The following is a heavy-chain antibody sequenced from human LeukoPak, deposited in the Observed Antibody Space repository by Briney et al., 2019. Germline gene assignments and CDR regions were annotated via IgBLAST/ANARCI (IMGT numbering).Heavy chain of an antibody. CDR3: ARGAVAIRGNWFDP. CDR1: GFTFSSYG. V-gene: IGHV3-21*01. J-gene: IGHJ5*02. Sequence: GGSLRLSCAASGFTFSSYGMNWVRQAPGKGLEWVSSISSSSSYIYYADSVKGRFTISRDNAKNSLYLQMNSLRAEDTAVYYCARGAVAIRGNWFDPWGQGTLVTVSS. D-gene: IGHD6-19*01. CDR2: ISSSSSYI.